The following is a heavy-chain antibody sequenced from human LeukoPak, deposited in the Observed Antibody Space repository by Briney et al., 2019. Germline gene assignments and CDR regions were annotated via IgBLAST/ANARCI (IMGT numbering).Heavy chain of an antibody. CDR2: MNPNSGNT. J-gene: IGHJ5*02. CDR1: GYTFTSYD. Sequence: GASVKVSCKASGYTFTSYDINWVRQATGQGLEWMGWMNPNSGNTGYAQKFQGRVTMTRNTSISTAYMELSRLRSDDTAVYYCARVGRSFNWFDPWGQGTLVTVSS. V-gene: IGHV1-8*01. CDR3: ARVGRSFNWFDP.